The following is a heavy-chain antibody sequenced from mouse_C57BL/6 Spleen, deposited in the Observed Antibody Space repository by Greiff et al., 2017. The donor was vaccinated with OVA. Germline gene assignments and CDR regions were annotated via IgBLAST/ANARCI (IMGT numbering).Heavy chain of an antibody. D-gene: IGHD4-1*01. CDR1: GYSITSGYY. Sequence: VQLKESGPGLVKPSQSLSLTCSVTGYSITSGYYWNWLRQFPGNKLEWMGYISYDGSNHYNPSLKNRISITRDTSKNQFFLKLNSVTTEDTATYYCARDRTGTFDYWGQGTTLTVSS. J-gene: IGHJ2*01. CDR3: ARDRTGTFDY. V-gene: IGHV3-6*01. CDR2: ISYDGSN.